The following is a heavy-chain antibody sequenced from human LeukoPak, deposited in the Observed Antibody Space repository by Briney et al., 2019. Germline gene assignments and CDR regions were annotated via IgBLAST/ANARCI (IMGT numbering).Heavy chain of an antibody. J-gene: IGHJ4*02. Sequence: GGSLRLSCAASEFTVSSIHMVWVRQAPGKGLEWVSVTYTGGNSYYADSVKGRFIISRDISKNTLYLQMNSLRAEDSAVYYCARAHYAGSGSYYFDYWGQGTLVTVSS. CDR2: TYTGGNS. CDR3: ARAHYAGSGSYYFDY. CDR1: EFTVSSIH. V-gene: IGHV3-53*01. D-gene: IGHD3-22*01.